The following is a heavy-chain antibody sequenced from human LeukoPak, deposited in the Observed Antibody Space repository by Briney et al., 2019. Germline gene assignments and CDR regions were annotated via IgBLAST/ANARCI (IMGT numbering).Heavy chain of an antibody. CDR2: INPNSEGT. Sequence: ASVKVSCKASGYTFTGYYMHWVRQAPGQGLEWMGRINPNSEGTNYAQKFQGRVTMTRDTSISTAFMELSRLRSDDTAVYYCARAFYFGSGYYTGGLSSLLGYWGQGTLVTVSS. D-gene: IGHD3-3*01. CDR1: GYTFTGYY. V-gene: IGHV1-2*06. CDR3: ARAFYFGSGYYTGGLSSLLGY. J-gene: IGHJ4*02.